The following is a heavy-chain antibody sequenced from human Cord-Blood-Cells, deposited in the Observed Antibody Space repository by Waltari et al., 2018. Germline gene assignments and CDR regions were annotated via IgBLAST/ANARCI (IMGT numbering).Heavy chain of an antibody. CDR2: IYYSGST. CDR1: GGSISSGDYY. Sequence: QVQLQESGPGLVKPSQTLSLTCTVSGGSISSGDYYWSWIRQPPGKGLEWIGYIYYSGSTYYNPSLKSRVTISVDTSKNQFSLKLSSVTAADTAVYYCARDVVAGYGHRGEPEVDPWGQGTLVTVSS. D-gene: IGHD2-21*01. J-gene: IGHJ5*02. V-gene: IGHV4-30-4*01. CDR3: ARDVVAGYGHRGEPEVDP.